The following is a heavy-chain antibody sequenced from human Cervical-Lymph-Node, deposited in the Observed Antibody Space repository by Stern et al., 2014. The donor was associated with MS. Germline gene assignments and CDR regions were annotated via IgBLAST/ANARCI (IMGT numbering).Heavy chain of an antibody. V-gene: IGHV3-11*01. CDR2: MGDSDRTI. J-gene: IGHJ4*02. D-gene: IGHD2/OR15-2a*01. CDR1: GFTFSDNF. CDR3: ARGGFYAPFDS. Sequence: VQLLESGGGLVKPGGSLRLSCAASGFTFSDNFMSWIRLSPGKGLEWLSYMGDSDRTISYADSVKGRFTISRDNAKNSLYLQMNSLRAEDSAVYYCARGGFYAPFDSWCQGTLVTVSS.